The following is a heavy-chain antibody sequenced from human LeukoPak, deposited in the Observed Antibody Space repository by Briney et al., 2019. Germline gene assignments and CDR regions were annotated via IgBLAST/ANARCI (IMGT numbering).Heavy chain of an antibody. D-gene: IGHD3-22*01. CDR3: ATEGHDSSGYWYHY. J-gene: IGHJ4*02. CDR1: GGTFISYA. Sequence: SVKVSCKASGGTFISYAISWVRQAPGQGLEWMGRIIPILGIANYAQKFQGRVTITADKSTSTAYMELSSLRSEDTAVYYCATEGHDSSGYWYHYWGQGTLVTVSS. V-gene: IGHV1-69*04. CDR2: IIPILGIA.